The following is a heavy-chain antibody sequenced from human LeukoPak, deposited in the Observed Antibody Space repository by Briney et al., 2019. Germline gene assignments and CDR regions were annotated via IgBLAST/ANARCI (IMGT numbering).Heavy chain of an antibody. J-gene: IGHJ6*02. D-gene: IGHD6-13*01. Sequence: ASVTVSCTASGYTFTSYGISWVRQAPGQGLEWMGWISAYNGNTNYAQKLQGRVTMTTDTSTSTAYMELRSLRSDDTAVYYCARAIYSSSWYDWYYYYGMDVWGQGTTVTVSS. CDR3: ARAIYSSSWYDWYYYYGMDV. V-gene: IGHV1-18*01. CDR1: GYTFTSYG. CDR2: ISAYNGNT.